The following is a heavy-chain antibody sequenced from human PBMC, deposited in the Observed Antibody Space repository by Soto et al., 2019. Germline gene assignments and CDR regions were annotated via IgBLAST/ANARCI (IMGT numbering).Heavy chain of an antibody. J-gene: IGHJ4*02. CDR1: GFTFSSYG. D-gene: IGHD3-22*01. CDR3: AKDFDSSGSDTY. Sequence: QVQLVESGGGVVQPGRSLRLSCAASGFTFSSYGMHWVRQTPGKGLEWGAVISYDGSNKYYADSVKGRFTISRDNSKNTLYLQMNSLRAEDTAVYYCAKDFDSSGSDTYWGQGTLVTVSS. CDR2: ISYDGSNK. V-gene: IGHV3-30*18.